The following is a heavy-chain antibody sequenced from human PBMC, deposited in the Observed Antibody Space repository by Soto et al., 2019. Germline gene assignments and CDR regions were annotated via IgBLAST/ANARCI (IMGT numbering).Heavy chain of an antibody. CDR2: IIPIFGTA. V-gene: IGHV1-69*13. Sequence: ASVKVSCKASGGTFSSYAISWVRQAPGQGLEWMGGIIPIFGTANYAQKFQGRVTITADESTSTAYMELSSLRSEDTAVYYCARGYIDRAGYCSSTSCYGYYYYGMGVWGQGTTVTVSS. CDR3: ARGYIDRAGYCSSTSCYGYYYYGMGV. D-gene: IGHD2-2*01. J-gene: IGHJ6*02. CDR1: GGTFSSYA.